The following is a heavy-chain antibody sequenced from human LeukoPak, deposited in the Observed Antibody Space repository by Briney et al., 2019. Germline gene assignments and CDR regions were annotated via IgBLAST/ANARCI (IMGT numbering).Heavy chain of an antibody. J-gene: IGHJ3*02. Sequence: SETLSLTCAVSGGSISSGGYSWSWIRQPPGEGLEWIGYIYHSGSTYYNPSLKSRVTISVDRSENQFSLKLSSVTAADTAVYYCARGDGGSERAFDIWGQGTMVTVSS. D-gene: IGHD2-15*01. CDR1: GGSISSGGYS. CDR2: IYHSGST. V-gene: IGHV4-30-2*01. CDR3: ARGDGGSERAFDI.